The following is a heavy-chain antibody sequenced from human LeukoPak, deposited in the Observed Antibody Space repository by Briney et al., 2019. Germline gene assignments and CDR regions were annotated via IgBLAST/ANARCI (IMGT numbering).Heavy chain of an antibody. D-gene: IGHD6-19*01. CDR1: GFTFSDYG. Sequence: GGSLRLSCAASGFTFSDYGMHWVRQAPGKGLEWVAFIRNDGSYEYYPDSVKGRFTISRDNSRNALFLQMNSLRAEDTAVYYCARVKSSGWYAPLDYWGQGTLVTVSS. CDR3: ARVKSSGWYAPLDY. V-gene: IGHV3-30*02. CDR2: IRNDGSYE. J-gene: IGHJ4*02.